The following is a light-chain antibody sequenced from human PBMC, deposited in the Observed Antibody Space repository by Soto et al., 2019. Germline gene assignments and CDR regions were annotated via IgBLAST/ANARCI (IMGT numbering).Light chain of an antibody. J-gene: IGLJ3*02. Sequence: QSALTQPASVSGSPGQSITISCTGTSSDVGGYNYVSWYQQYPGKAPKLMIYDVSNRPSGVSNRFSGSKSGNTASLTISGLQAEDEADYYCSSYTSSSAVAVFGGGTKVTVL. CDR1: SSDVGGYNY. CDR2: DVS. V-gene: IGLV2-14*03. CDR3: SSYTSSSAVAV.